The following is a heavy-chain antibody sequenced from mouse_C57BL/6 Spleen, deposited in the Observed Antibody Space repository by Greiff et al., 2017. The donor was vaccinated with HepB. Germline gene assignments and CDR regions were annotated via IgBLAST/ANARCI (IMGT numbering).Heavy chain of an antibody. Sequence: QVQLKQSGPELVKPGASVKISCKASGYAFSSSWMNWVKQRPGKGLEWIGRIYPGDGDTNYNGKFKGKATLTADKSSSTAYMQLSSLTAEDSAVYFCARYRDGHFDYWGQGTTLTVSS. CDR3: ARYRDGHFDY. CDR1: GYAFSSSW. V-gene: IGHV1-82*01. J-gene: IGHJ2*01. CDR2: IYPGDGDT. D-gene: IGHD2-3*01.